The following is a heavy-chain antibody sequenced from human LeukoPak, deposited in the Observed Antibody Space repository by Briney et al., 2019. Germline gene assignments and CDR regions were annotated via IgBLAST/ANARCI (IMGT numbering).Heavy chain of an antibody. CDR3: ARALFWSGPSWFDP. V-gene: IGHV1-8*01. Sequence: GASVKVSCKASGYTFTSYDINWVRQATGQGLEWMGWMNPNSGNTGYAQKFQGRVTMTRNTSISTAYMELSSLRSEDTAVYYCARALFWSGPSWFDPWGQGTLVTVSS. J-gene: IGHJ5*02. CDR1: GYTFTSYD. D-gene: IGHD3-3*01. CDR2: MNPNSGNT.